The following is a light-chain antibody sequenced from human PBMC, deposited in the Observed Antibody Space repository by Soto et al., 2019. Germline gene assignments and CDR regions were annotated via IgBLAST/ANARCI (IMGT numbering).Light chain of an antibody. J-gene: IGKJ1*01. Sequence: EIVLTQSPGTLSLSPGERGTLSCRASQNLGTLYLAWFQQKSGQAPRLLIYSASRRATGIPDRFTGSGSGTDFTLTINRVEPEDWEGYLWQKCAGLPRTFGQGAKVDIK. CDR2: SAS. V-gene: IGKV3-20*01. CDR3: QKCAGLPRT. CDR1: QNLGTLY.